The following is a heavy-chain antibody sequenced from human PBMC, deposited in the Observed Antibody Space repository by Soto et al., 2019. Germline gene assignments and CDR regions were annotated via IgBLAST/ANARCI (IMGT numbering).Heavy chain of an antibody. CDR2: IIPIFGTA. D-gene: IGHD3-3*01. V-gene: IGHV1-69*13. J-gene: IGHJ6*02. Sequence: SVKVSCKASGGTFSSYAISWVRQAPGQGLEWMGGIIPIFGTANYAQKFQGRVTITADESTSTAYMELSSLRSEDTAVYYCARGKRGITIFGAYYYYGMDVWGQGTTVTV. CDR3: ARGKRGITIFGAYYYYGMDV. CDR1: GGTFSSYA.